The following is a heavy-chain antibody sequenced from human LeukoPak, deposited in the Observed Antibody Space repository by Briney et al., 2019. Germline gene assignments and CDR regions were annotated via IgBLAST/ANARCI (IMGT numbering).Heavy chain of an antibody. V-gene: IGHV4-39*01. CDR3: ARDIVATYGGYYYYGMDG. CDR2: IYYSGST. J-gene: IGHJ6*02. CDR1: GGSISSGSYY. D-gene: IGHD5-12*01. Sequence: PSETLSLTCTVSGGSISSGSYYWGWIRQPPGKGLEWIGSIYYSGSTYYNPSLKSRVTISVDTSKNQFSLKLSSVTAADTAVFYCARDIVATYGGYYYYGMDGWGQGTTVTVSS.